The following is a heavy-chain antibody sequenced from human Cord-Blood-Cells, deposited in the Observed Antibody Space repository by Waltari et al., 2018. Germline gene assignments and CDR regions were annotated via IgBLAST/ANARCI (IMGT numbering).Heavy chain of an antibody. V-gene: IGHV1-3*01. J-gene: IGHJ4*02. D-gene: IGHD6-13*01. CDR3: GRAGNRSWDDY. Sequence: QVQLVQSGAEVKKPGASVKVSCKASGYTFTSYAMHWVRPAPGHRLEWMGWINAGNGNTKYSKKFQGRVTITRDTSASTPYLGLGRLVTEDPAWDCCGRAGNRSWDDYWGQGTLVTVSS. CDR1: GYTFTSYA. CDR2: INAGNGNT.